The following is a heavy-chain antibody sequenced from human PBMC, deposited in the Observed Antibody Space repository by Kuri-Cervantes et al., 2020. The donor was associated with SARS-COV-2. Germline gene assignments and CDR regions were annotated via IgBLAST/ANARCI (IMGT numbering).Heavy chain of an antibody. Sequence: GESLKISCAASGFTLSSYGMHWVRQAPGKGLEWVAFIRYDGSNKYYADSVKGRFTISRDNSKNTLYLQMNSLRAEDTAVYYCTTDPDYYDSSGQPFDHWGQGTLVTVSS. V-gene: IGHV3-30*02. D-gene: IGHD3-22*01. CDR2: IRYDGSNK. J-gene: IGHJ4*02. CDR3: TTDPDYYDSSGQPFDH. CDR1: GFTLSSYG.